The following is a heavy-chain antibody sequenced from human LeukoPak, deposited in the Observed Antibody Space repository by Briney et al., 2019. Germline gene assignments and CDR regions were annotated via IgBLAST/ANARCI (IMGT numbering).Heavy chain of an antibody. J-gene: IGHJ4*02. CDR1: DDSISDYY. CDR3: TRGAGWLIDY. D-gene: IGHD3-16*01. V-gene: IGHV4-59*01. Sequence: SETLSLTCTVSDDSISDYYRGWIRQAPGKGLEWIGYFHNSGTSTYNPSLKSRVTISADTSKNQFCLKLNSLTTADTAVYYCTRGAGWLIDYWGQGILVTVSS. CDR2: FHNSGTS.